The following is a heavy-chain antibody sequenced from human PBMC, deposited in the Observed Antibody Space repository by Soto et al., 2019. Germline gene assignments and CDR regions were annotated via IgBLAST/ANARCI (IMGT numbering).Heavy chain of an antibody. CDR2: ISYDGRDT. Sequence: QVHLEESGGGVVQPGRSLRLSCAASEFTFSRHTMHWVRQAPGKGLEWVASISYDGRDTYYAGYVKGRFTISRDNSKNPLSVEMDSLRAEDTAVYYCARDRLRLGELSLLGYFDYWGEGTLVTVSS. J-gene: IGHJ4*02. CDR3: ARDRLRLGELSLLGYFDY. D-gene: IGHD3-16*02. CDR1: EFTFSRHT. V-gene: IGHV3-30*04.